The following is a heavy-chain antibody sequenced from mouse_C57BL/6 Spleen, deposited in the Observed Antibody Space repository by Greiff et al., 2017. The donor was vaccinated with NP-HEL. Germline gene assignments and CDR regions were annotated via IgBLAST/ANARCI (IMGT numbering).Heavy chain of an antibody. J-gene: IGHJ3*01. D-gene: IGHD1-1*01. V-gene: IGHV5-17*01. Sequence: EVNVVESGGGLVKPGGSLKLSCAASGFTFSDYGMHWVRQAPEKGLEWVAYISSGSSTIYYADTVKGRFTISRDNAKNTLFLQMTSLRSEDTAMYYCARTSGSSLAWFAYWGQGTLVTVSA. CDR2: ISSGSSTI. CDR3: ARTSGSSLAWFAY. CDR1: GFTFSDYG.